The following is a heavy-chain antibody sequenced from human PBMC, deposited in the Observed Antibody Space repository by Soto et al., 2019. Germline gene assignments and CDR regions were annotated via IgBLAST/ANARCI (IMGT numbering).Heavy chain of an antibody. V-gene: IGHV4-59*01. CDR3: ARSGPVSGYSYAE. CDR2: IYYSGST. J-gene: IGHJ4*02. CDR1: GGSFSGYY. Sequence: SETLSLTCAVYGGSFSGYYWSWIRQPPGKGLEWIGYIYYSGSTNYNPSLKSRVTISVDTSKNQFSLKLSSVTAADTAVYYCARSGPVSGYSYAEWGQGTLVTVSS. D-gene: IGHD5-18*01.